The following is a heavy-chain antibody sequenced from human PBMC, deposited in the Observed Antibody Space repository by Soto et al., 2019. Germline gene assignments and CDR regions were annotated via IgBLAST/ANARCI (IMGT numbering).Heavy chain of an antibody. D-gene: IGHD3-3*01. CDR2: IYYSGST. J-gene: IGHJ6*02. CDR3: ARVSLVLRFLEWFGYYGMDV. V-gene: IGHV4-31*03. CDR1: GGSISSGGYY. Sequence: SETLSLTCTVSGGSISSGGYYWSWIRQHPGKGLEWIGYIYYSGSTYYNPSLKSRVTISVDMSKNQFSLKLSSVTAADTAVYYCARVSLVLRFLEWFGYYGMDVWGQGTTVAVSS.